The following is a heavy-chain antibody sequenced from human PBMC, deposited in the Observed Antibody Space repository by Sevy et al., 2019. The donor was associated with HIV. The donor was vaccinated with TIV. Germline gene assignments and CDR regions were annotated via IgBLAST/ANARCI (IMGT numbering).Heavy chain of an antibody. CDR3: ARDAARVIVPTAGFDS. CDR2: IWYDGRTE. D-gene: IGHD1-1*01. J-gene: IGHJ5*01. V-gene: IGHV3-33*01. Sequence: GESLKISCVASGFTFRSFSMQWVRQAPGKGLEWVAAIWYDGRTERYADSVQGRFTISRDNSKKTLHLQMNSLRAEDTALYYCARDAARVIVPTAGFDSWGQGTLVTVSS. CDR1: GFTFRSFS.